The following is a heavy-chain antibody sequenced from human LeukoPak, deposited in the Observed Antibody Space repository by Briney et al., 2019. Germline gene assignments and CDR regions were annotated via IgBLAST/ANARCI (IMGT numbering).Heavy chain of an antibody. CDR3: ASEPRGYSGYDIDY. V-gene: IGHV1-8*02. J-gene: IGHJ4*02. CDR1: GYTFTSYA. CDR2: MNPNSGNT. Sequence: EASVKVSCKASGYTFTSYAMNWVRQAPGQGLEWMGWMNPNSGNTGYAQKFQGRVTMTRNTSISTAYMELSSLRSEDTAVYYCASEPRGYSGYDIDYWGQGTLVTVSS. D-gene: IGHD5-12*01.